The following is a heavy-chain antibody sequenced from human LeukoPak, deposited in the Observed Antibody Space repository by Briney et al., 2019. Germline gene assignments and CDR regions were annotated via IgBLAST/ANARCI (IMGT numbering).Heavy chain of an antibody. CDR1: GFTFSSYW. V-gene: IGHV3-7*04. CDR2: INQDGSEK. D-gene: IGHD3-10*01. J-gene: IGHJ4*02. Sequence: GGSLRLSCAASGFTFSSYWMSWVRQAPGKGLAWVDNINQDGSEKYYVDSMKGRCTISSDNAKNSLYLQMNSLRAEDTAVYCCARGYGSGNYYFDYWGQGTLVSVSS. CDR3: ARGYGSGNYYFDY.